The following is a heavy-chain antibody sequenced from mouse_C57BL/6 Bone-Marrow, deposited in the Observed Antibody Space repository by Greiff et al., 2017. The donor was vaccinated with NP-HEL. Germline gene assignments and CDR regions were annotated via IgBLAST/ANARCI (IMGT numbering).Heavy chain of an antibody. J-gene: IGHJ4*01. Sequence: QVQLQQPGAELVKPGASVKLSCKASGYTFTSYWMHWVKQRPGQGLEWIGMIHPNSGSTNYNEKFKSKATLTVDTSSSTAYMQLSSLTSEDSAVFFCASDGYYGGDYWGQGTAVTVSS. CDR3: ASDGYYGGDY. V-gene: IGHV1-64*01. D-gene: IGHD2-3*01. CDR2: IHPNSGST. CDR1: GYTFTSYW.